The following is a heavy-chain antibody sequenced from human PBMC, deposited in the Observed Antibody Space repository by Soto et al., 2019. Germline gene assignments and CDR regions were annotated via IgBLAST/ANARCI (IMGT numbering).Heavy chain of an antibody. D-gene: IGHD2-21*01. CDR1: GYTFSRYG. CDR3: ARDQGFRVVINSNWFDH. J-gene: IGHJ5*02. CDR2: ISAYNGNT. Sequence: ASVKVSCKASGYTFSRYGIMWVRQAPGQGLEWMGWISAYNGNTNSAEKLRGRLTMTTDASTTTAYMELRSLGSDDTAIYYCARDQGFRVVINSNWFDHWGQGALVTVSS. V-gene: IGHV1-18*01.